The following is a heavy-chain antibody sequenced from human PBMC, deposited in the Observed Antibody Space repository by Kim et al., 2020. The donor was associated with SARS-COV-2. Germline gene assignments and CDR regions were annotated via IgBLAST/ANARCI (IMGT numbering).Heavy chain of an antibody. CDR1: GFTFDDYT. J-gene: IGHJ4*02. CDR3: AKDILPATAVSGFDY. CDR2: ISWDGGST. Sequence: GGSLRLSCAASGFTFDDYTMHWVRQAPGKGLEWVSLISWDGGSTYYADSVKGRFTISRDNSKNSLYLQMNSLRTEDTALYYCAKDILPATAVSGFDYWGQGTLVTVSS. V-gene: IGHV3-43*01. D-gene: IGHD2-15*01.